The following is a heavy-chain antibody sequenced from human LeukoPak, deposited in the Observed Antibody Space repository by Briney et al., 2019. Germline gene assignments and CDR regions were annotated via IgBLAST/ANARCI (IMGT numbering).Heavy chain of an antibody. V-gene: IGHV3-73*01. CDR1: GFTFSGSA. CDR2: IRSKANSYAT. Sequence: LAGGSLRLSCAASGFTFSGSAMHWVRQASGKGLEWVGRIRSKANSYATAYAASVKGRFTISRDDSKNTAYLQMNSLKTEDTAVYYCTRWRAVAGPPYFDYWGQGTLVTVSS. D-gene: IGHD6-19*01. CDR3: TRWRAVAGPPYFDY. J-gene: IGHJ4*02.